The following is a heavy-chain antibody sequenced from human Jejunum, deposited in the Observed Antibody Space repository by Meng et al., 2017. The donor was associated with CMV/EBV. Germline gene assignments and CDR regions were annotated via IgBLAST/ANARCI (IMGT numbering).Heavy chain of an antibody. Sequence: QLLRSGPGLVKPSETLSLTCTVSGGSISTGDYFWGWIRQPPGKGLEWIGSISYIGNTFFNPSLKTRVSISADTSKNQFSLNVNSLTAADTAVYYCARGRLQSEYFDYWGQGTLVTVSS. CDR3: ARGRLQSEYFDY. CDR2: ISYIGNT. D-gene: IGHD5-24*01. J-gene: IGHJ4*02. V-gene: IGHV4-39*07. CDR1: GGSISTGDYF.